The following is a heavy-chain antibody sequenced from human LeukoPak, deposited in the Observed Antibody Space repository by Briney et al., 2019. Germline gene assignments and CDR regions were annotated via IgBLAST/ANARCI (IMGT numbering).Heavy chain of an antibody. J-gene: IGHJ4*02. Sequence: LSGESLRLSCAASGFTFSSCAMSWVRQAPGKGLERVSGISASGYTTNYADSVKGRFTISRDNSKNTLYMQMNSLRAEDTAVYYCAKRCGTTFDGGFDSWGQGTLVTVSS. CDR3: AKRCGTTFDGGFDS. D-gene: IGHD1-1*01. CDR1: GFTFSSCA. CDR2: ISASGYTT. V-gene: IGHV3-23*01.